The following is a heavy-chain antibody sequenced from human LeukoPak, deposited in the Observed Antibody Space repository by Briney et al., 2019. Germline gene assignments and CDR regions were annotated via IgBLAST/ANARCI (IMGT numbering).Heavy chain of an antibody. D-gene: IGHD1-26*01. J-gene: IGHJ3*01. Sequence: GASVKVSCKASGYTFTSYGISWVRQAPGQGLEWMGWISDYNGNTNYAQKLQGRVTMTTDTSTSTAYMELRSLRSDDTAVYYCAKYSGSYNHDAFDVWGQGTMVIVSP. CDR3: AKYSGSYNHDAFDV. CDR2: ISDYNGNT. CDR1: GYTFTSYG. V-gene: IGHV1-18*01.